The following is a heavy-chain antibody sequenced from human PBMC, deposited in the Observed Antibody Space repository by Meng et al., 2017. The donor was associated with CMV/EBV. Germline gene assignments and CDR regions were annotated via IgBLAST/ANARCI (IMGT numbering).Heavy chain of an antibody. CDR2: ISSSGLSI. Sequence: GGSLRLSCAASGFTFSAYYMTWIRQAPGKGLEWVSSISSSGLSIYYADSLKGRFTISRDNTKNSLYLQMNGLRAEDAAVYYCAKDLTLPTLYGMDVWGQGTAVTVSS. J-gene: IGHJ6*02. CDR1: GFTFSAYY. V-gene: IGHV3-11*01. CDR3: AKDLTLPTLYGMDV.